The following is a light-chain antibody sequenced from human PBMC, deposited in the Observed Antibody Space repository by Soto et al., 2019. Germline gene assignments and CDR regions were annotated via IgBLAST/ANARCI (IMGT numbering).Light chain of an antibody. CDR2: KAA. CDR1: QSIDNW. Sequence: DIQMTQSPSTLSASVGDRVTITCRASQSIDNWLAWFQQKPGKAPKLLIYKAANLESGVPSRFSGSASGTQFTLARSSLQPEDFATYYCQQYSSYPHTFGQGTKLEI. V-gene: IGKV1-5*03. CDR3: QQYSSYPHT. J-gene: IGKJ2*01.